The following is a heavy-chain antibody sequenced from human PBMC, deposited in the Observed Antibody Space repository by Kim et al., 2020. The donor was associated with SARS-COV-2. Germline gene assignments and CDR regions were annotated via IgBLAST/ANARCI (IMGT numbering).Heavy chain of an antibody. CDR2: ISSSSSYI. J-gene: IGHJ4*02. Sequence: GGYLRLSCAASGFTFSTYSMNWVRQAPGKGLEWVSSISSSSSYIYYADSVKGRFTISRDNAKNSLYLQMNSLRAEDTAVYYCARDGGGAAAGTEYWGQGTLVTVSS. V-gene: IGHV3-21*01. D-gene: IGHD6-13*01. CDR3: ARDGGGAAAGTEY. CDR1: GFTFSTYS.